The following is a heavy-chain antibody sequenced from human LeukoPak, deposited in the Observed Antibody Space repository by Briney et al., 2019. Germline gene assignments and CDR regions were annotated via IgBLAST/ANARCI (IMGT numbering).Heavy chain of an antibody. Sequence: TPSETLSLTCAVYGGSFSGYYWDWIRQPPGKGLEWIGEINQTGSTNYNPSLKSRVTISVDTSKNQFSLKLSSVTAADTAVYYCARDSKPPAFDIWGQGTMVTVSS. J-gene: IGHJ3*02. V-gene: IGHV4-34*01. CDR3: ARDSKPPAFDI. CDR1: GGSFSGYY. D-gene: IGHD2-21*01. CDR2: INQTGST.